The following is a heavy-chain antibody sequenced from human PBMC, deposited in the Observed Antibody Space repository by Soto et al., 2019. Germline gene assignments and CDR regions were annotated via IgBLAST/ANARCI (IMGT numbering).Heavy chain of an antibody. Sequence: GGSLRLSCAASGFTFSSYAMHWVRQAPGKGLEWVAVISHDGSNKYYADSVKGRFTISRDNSKNTLYLQMNSLRAEDTAVYYCARDTSYGQYTYFDYWGQGTLVTVSS. D-gene: IGHD3-3*01. CDR3: ARDTSYGQYTYFDY. CDR2: ISHDGSNK. V-gene: IGHV3-30-3*01. J-gene: IGHJ4*02. CDR1: GFTFSSYA.